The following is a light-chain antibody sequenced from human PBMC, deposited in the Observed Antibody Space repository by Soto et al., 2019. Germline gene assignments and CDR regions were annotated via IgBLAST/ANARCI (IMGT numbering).Light chain of an antibody. CDR2: AAY. CDR1: QGISNY. Sequence: DIQMTQSQSSLSASVGDRVTITCRARQGISNYVAWYQQKPGKHPKLLIYAAYTLQSGVPSQFSGSGSGTDFTLPINSPQPEVVATYSCQKYSSVPVFGPGTKVDI. V-gene: IGKV1-27*01. J-gene: IGKJ3*01. CDR3: QKYSSVPV.